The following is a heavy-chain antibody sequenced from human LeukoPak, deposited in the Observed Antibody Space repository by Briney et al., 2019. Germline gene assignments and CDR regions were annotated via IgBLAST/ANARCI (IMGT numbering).Heavy chain of an antibody. J-gene: IGHJ3*02. CDR2: IYYSGST. Sequence: SETLSLTCTVSGGSIGSYYWSWIRQPPGKGLEWIGYIYYSGSTNYNPSLKSRVTISVDTSKNQFSLKLSSVTAADTAVYYCARCGGDCYSDAFDIWGQGTMVTVSS. D-gene: IGHD2-21*02. CDR3: ARCGGDCYSDAFDI. CDR1: GGSIGSYY. V-gene: IGHV4-59*08.